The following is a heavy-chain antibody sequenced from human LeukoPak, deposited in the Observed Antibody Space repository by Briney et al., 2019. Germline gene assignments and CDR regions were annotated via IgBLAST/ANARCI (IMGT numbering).Heavy chain of an antibody. V-gene: IGHV3-23*01. CDR1: GFTFSSYA. CDR3: ATVTTSPVDY. Sequence: PGGSLRLSCAASGFTFSSYAMSWVRQAPGKGLEWVSAISGSGGSTYYADSVKGRFTISRDNSKNTLYLQMNSLKTEDTAVYYCATVTTSPVDYWGQGTLVTVSS. J-gene: IGHJ4*02. D-gene: IGHD4-17*01. CDR2: ISGSGGST.